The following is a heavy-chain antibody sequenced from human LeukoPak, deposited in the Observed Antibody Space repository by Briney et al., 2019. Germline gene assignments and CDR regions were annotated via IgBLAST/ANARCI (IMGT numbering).Heavy chain of an antibody. Sequence: GGSLRLSCAASGFTFSSYSMNWVRQAPGKGLEWVSYISSSSSTIYYADSVKGRFTISGDNAKNSLYLQMNSLRAEDTAVYYCARDLKFEIMARPSPCLGYWGQGTLVTVSS. J-gene: IGHJ4*02. CDR2: ISSSSSTI. CDR3: ARDLKFEIMARPSPCLGY. CDR1: GFTFSSYS. V-gene: IGHV3-48*04. D-gene: IGHD3-16*01.